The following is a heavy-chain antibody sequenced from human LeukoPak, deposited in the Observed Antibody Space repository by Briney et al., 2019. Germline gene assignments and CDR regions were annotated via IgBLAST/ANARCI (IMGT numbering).Heavy chain of an antibody. Sequence: GGSLRLSCAASGFTFSTYAMSWVRQAPGKGLEWVSVVSGTGGRTYYADSVEGRFTISRDNSKNTLYLQMNSLRAEDTAVYYCAKDDPGSWGQGTLVTVSS. CDR1: GFTFSTYA. D-gene: IGHD3-10*01. CDR3: AKDDPGS. V-gene: IGHV3-23*01. CDR2: VSGTGGRT. J-gene: IGHJ5*02.